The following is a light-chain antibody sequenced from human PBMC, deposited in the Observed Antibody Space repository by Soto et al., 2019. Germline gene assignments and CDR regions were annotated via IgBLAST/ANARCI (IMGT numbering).Light chain of an antibody. Sequence: EIVLTQSPGTLSLSPGERATLSCRVSQRVSSYLAWYQQKPGQAPRLLIYGASTRATGIPDRFSGSGSETDFNLTISRLEPEDFAVYYCQQYGSSPYTLGQGTKLEIK. CDR3: QQYGSSPYT. J-gene: IGKJ2*01. CDR2: GAS. V-gene: IGKV3-20*01. CDR1: QRVSSY.